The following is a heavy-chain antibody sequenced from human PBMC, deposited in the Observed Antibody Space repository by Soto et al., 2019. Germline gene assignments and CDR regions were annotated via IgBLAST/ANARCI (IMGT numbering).Heavy chain of an antibody. CDR1: GGSINSNNYY. D-gene: IGHD2-15*01. CDR3: AKVVVAATRHTDFDS. J-gene: IGHJ4*02. V-gene: IGHV4-39*02. CDR2: IYYDGTT. Sequence: KPSETLSLTCTVSGGSINSNNYYWAWIRQPPGKGLAWIASIYYDGTTYYNTSLKSRVTISRDTSKNQFSLRLTSMTAADTAVYYCAKVVVAATRHTDFDSRGQGTLVTVSS.